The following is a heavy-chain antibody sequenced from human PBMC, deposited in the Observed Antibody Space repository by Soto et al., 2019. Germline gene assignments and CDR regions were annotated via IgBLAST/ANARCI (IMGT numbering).Heavy chain of an antibody. D-gene: IGHD4-17*01. CDR2: INHSGNT. Sequence: KPXXTLSLACPVHGASVSDNYCNWLRQPPGKGLEWSGQINHSGNTNYNPSLRSRVTISIDTSKNQFSLNLRSFSDPDTAVYYCARGSGEFYAWGQGTPVTVS. CDR1: GASVSDNY. J-gene: IGHJ5*02. CDR3: ARGSGEFYA. V-gene: IGHV4-34*01.